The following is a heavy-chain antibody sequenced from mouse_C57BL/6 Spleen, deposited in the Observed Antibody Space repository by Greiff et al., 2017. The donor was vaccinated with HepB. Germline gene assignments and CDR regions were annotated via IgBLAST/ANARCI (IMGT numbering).Heavy chain of an antibody. Sequence: QVQLQQPGAELVMPGASVKLSCKASGYTFTSYWMHWVKQRPGQGLEWIGEIDPSDSYTNYNQKFKGKSTLTVDKSSSTAYMQLSSLTSEDSAVYYCARRGGNYYYAMDYWGQGTSVTVSS. D-gene: IGHD2-1*01. CDR3: ARRGGNYYYAMDY. J-gene: IGHJ4*01. CDR2: IDPSDSYT. CDR1: GYTFTSYW. V-gene: IGHV1-69*01.